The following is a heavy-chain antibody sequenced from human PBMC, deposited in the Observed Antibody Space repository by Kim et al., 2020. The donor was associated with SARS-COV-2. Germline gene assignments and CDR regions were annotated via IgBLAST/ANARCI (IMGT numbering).Heavy chain of an antibody. Sequence: ASVKVSCKASGYTFTDFYIHWVRQAPGQGLEWVGRINPKNGGTNYAQKFQDRVTMSRDTSISTAYMELSRLISDDTVVYYCARGGRVETPSYPFHLWGQG. CDR2: INPKNGGT. CDR3: ARGGRVETPSYPFHL. CDR1: GYTFTDFY. J-gene: IGHJ3*01. V-gene: IGHV1-2*05. D-gene: IGHD3-16*01.